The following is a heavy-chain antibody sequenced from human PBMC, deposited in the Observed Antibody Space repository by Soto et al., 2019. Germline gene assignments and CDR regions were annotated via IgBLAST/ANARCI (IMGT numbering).Heavy chain of an antibody. J-gene: IGHJ4*02. CDR1: GFNFSDHY. Sequence: PGGSLRLSCGASGFNFSDHYMNWIRLAPGKGRECVSYISGSSRYTNFSDSVKGRFTISRDNAKNSMYLKMNSLRAEETALYYCAXNTSGWHYYXYWGQATPVTVPS. V-gene: IGHV3-11*06. CDR2: ISGSSRYT. CDR3: AXNTSGWHYYXY. D-gene: IGHD6-19*01.